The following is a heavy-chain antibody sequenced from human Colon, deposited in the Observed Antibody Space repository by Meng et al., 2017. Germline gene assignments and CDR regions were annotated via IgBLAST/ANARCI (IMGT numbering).Heavy chain of an antibody. D-gene: IGHD3-10*01. CDR2: SNTDGSSP. CDR3: TRDPDQVRGI. V-gene: IGHV3-74*01. CDR1: GFTFSSDW. J-gene: IGHJ4*02. Sequence: VRLVEPWVGLVQPGGSLRLSCAASGFTFSSDWIHWVRQAPGEGLVWLLRSNTDGSSPDFADSVKGRFTISRDNAKNTLYLQMNSLRAEDTAVYYCTRDPDQVRGIWGQGTLVTVSS.